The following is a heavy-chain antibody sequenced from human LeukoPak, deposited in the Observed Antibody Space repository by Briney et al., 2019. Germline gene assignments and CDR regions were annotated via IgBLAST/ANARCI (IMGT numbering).Heavy chain of an antibody. J-gene: IGHJ5*02. Sequence: ASVKVSCKASGYTFTSYDINWVRQATGQGLEWVGWMNPNSGNTGSAQKFQGRVTMTEDTSTDTAYMELSSLRSEDTAVYYCATSFRSGYSSSWYGGWFDPWGQGTLVTVSS. CDR2: MNPNSGNT. CDR1: GYTFTSYD. D-gene: IGHD6-13*01. CDR3: ATSFRSGYSSSWYGGWFDP. V-gene: IGHV1-8*01.